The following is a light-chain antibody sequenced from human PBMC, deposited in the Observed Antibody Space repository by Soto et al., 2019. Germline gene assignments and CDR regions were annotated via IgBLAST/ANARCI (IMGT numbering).Light chain of an antibody. CDR1: QSISSY. CDR3: QQSYSTPLT. J-gene: IGKJ4*02. CDR2: DAS. V-gene: IGKV1-39*01. Sequence: DIQMTQSPSSLSASVGDRVTITCRASQSISSYLNWYQQKPGKAPKLLIYDASSLQSGVPSRFSGSGSGTDFTLTISNLQPEYLATYYCQQSYSTPLTVGGGPKVELQ.